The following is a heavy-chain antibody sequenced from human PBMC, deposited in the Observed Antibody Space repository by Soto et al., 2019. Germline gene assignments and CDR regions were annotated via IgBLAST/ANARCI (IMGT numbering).Heavy chain of an antibody. CDR2: IIPILGIA. J-gene: IGHJ5*02. D-gene: IGHD6-19*01. CDR1: GGTFSSYT. Sequence: QVQLVQSGAEVKKPGSSVKVSCKASGGTFSSYTISWVRQAPGQGLEWMGRIIPILGIANYAQKFQGRVTITADKSTSTAYMELSSLRSEDTAVYYSARDRIAVAATGGWFDPWGQGTLVTVSS. V-gene: IGHV1-69*08. CDR3: ARDRIAVAATGGWFDP.